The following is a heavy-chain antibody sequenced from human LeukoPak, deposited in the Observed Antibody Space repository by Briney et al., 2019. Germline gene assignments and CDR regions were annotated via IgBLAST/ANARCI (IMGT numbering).Heavy chain of an antibody. CDR3: ANYFWSGYNDY. J-gene: IGHJ4*02. CDR2: IRGSGGNT. D-gene: IGHD3-3*01. Sequence: PGGSLRLSCAASGFTFTSYAMSWVRQAPGKGLEWVSSIRGSGGNTYYADSVKGRFTISRDNPKNTVYLQMNSLRPEDTAIYYCANYFWSGYNDYWGQGTLVTVSS. V-gene: IGHV3-23*01. CDR1: GFTFTSYA.